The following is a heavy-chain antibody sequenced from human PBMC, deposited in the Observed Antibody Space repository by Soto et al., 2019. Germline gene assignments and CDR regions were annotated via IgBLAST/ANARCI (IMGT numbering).Heavy chain of an antibody. CDR2: ISAYNGNT. J-gene: IGHJ4*02. CDR3: ARDGRFEYSSSSFALDY. CDR1: GYTFTSYG. V-gene: IGHV1-18*04. Sequence: AASVKVSCKASGYTFTSYGISWVRQAPGQGLEWMGWISAYNGNTNYAQKLQGRVTMTTDTSTSTAYMELRSLRSDDTAVYYCARDGRFEYSSSSFALDYWGQGTLVTVSS. D-gene: IGHD6-6*01.